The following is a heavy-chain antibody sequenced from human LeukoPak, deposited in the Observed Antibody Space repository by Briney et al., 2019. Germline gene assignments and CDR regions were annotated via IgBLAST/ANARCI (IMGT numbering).Heavy chain of an antibody. Sequence: GASVKVSCKASGYTFTDYYINWVRQAPGQGLEWMGWINPNSGGTNYAQKLQGWVTVTRDTSISTAYMELSRLRSDDTAIYYCARLPRNYGDYVAYWGQGTLVTVSS. D-gene: IGHD4-17*01. CDR3: ARLPRNYGDYVAY. CDR1: GYTFTDYY. V-gene: IGHV1-2*04. J-gene: IGHJ4*02. CDR2: INPNSGGT.